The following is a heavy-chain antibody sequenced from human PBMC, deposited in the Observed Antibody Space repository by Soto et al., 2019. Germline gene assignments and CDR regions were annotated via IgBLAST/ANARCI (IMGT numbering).Heavy chain of an antibody. V-gene: IGHV4-34*01. CDR3: ARDRRSYSDYFAY. CDR1: GESFSGYY. D-gene: IGHD1-26*01. J-gene: IGHJ4*02. Sequence: QVQLQQWGAGLLKPSETLSLTCAVYGESFSGYYWTWIRQPPGKGLEWIEEINHSGSTNYNTSLKSRVTISVDTSKNQFSLKLSSVTAADTAVYYRARDRRSYSDYFAYWGQGTLVTVSS. CDR2: INHSGST.